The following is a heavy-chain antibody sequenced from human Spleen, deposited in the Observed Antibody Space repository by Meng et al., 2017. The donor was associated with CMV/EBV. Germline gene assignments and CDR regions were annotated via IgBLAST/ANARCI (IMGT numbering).Heavy chain of an antibody. J-gene: IGHJ4*02. Sequence: SVKVSCKASGGTFSSYSFSWVRQAHGQGLEWMGRIMPFFAVANYAQKFQGRVTMTRDTSISTAYMELSRLRPDDTAVYYCARGFLVVPAAYDYWGQGTLVTVSS. D-gene: IGHD2-2*01. CDR2: IMPFFAVA. V-gene: IGHV1-69*02. CDR1: GGTFSSYS. CDR3: ARGFLVVPAAYDY.